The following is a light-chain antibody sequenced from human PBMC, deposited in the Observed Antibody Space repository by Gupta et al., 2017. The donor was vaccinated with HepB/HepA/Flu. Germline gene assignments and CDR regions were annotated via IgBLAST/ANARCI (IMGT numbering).Light chain of an antibody. CDR2: WAS. CDR3: QQYYYSPHT. J-gene: IGKJ2*01. Sequence: DIVMTQSPDSLAVSLGERATINCKSSQNLLYSSNNKNYLAWYQQKPGQPPKLLIHWASARESGVPDRFSGSGSGTDFTLTISGLQAEDVAAYFCQQYYYSPHTFGQGTKLEI. CDR1: QNLLYSSNNKNY. V-gene: IGKV4-1*01.